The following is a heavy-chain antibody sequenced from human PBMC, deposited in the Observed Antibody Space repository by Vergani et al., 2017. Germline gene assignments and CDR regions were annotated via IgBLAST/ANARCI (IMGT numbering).Heavy chain of an antibody. CDR3: ARLYGRDSSGRKYFDY. V-gene: IGHV5-51*03. Sequence: EVELVQSGPEMRKPGESLKISCKGSEYSFGNYWIGWVRQMPGKGLEWMGIIHPADSDTRYSPSFQGQVTISVDKSISTAYLQRSSLRASDSAMYYCARLYGRDSSGRKYFDYWGQGTLVTVSS. CDR2: IHPADSDT. J-gene: IGHJ4*02. CDR1: EYSFGNYW. D-gene: IGHD3-22*01.